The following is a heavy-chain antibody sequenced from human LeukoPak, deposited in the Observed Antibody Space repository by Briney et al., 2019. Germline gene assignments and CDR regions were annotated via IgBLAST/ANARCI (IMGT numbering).Heavy chain of an antibody. V-gene: IGHV1-3*01. J-gene: IGHJ4*02. CDR3: ASGYSYGTFDY. D-gene: IGHD5-18*01. CDR1: GYSFTSYA. CDR2: INAGNGNT. Sequence: ASVKVSCKASGYSFTSYAMHWVRQAPGQRLEWMGWINAGNGNTKYSQKFQGRVTITRDTSASTAYMELSSLRSEDTAVCYCASGYSYGTFDYWGQGTLVTVSS.